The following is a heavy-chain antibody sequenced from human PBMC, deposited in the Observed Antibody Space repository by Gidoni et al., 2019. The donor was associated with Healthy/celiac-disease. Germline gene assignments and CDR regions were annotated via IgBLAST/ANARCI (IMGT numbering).Heavy chain of an antibody. CDR1: GWSFLGYY. J-gene: IGHJ4*02. CDR2: INHSGST. V-gene: IGHV4-34*01. Sequence: QVQLQQWGAGLLKPSETLSLTCAVYGWSFLGYYWSWIRQPPGKGLEWIGEINHSGSTNYNPSLKSRVTISVDTSKNQFSLKLSSVTAADTAVYYCARGFGDSSGYGPYYFDYWGQGTLVTVSS. CDR3: ARGFGDSSGYGPYYFDY. D-gene: IGHD3-22*01.